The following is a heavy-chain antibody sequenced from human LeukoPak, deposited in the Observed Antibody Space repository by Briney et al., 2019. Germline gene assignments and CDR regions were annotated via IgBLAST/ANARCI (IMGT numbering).Heavy chain of an antibody. Sequence: KPSETLSLTCAVYGGSFSGYYWSWIRQPPGKGLEWIGEINHSGSTNYNPSLKSRVTISVDTSKNQFSLKLSSVTAADTAVYYCARRLGYCSSTSCYWVGWFDPWGQGTLVTVSS. CDR1: GGSFSGYY. J-gene: IGHJ5*02. V-gene: IGHV4-34*01. CDR2: INHSGST. CDR3: ARRLGYCSSTSCYWVGWFDP. D-gene: IGHD2-2*01.